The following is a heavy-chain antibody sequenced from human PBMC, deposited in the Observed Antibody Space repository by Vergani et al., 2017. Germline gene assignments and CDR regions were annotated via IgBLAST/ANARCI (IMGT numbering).Heavy chain of an antibody. Sequence: QVQLQQWGAGLLKPSETLSLTCAVYGGSFSGYYWSWIRQPPGKGLEWIGEINHSGSTNYNPSLKSRVTISVDTSKNQFSLKLSSVTAADTAVYYCARSRIQHYYDSSGPSYYFDYWGQGTLVTVSS. J-gene: IGHJ4*02. CDR2: INHSGST. CDR3: ARSRIQHYYDSSGPSYYFDY. V-gene: IGHV4-34*01. CDR1: GGSFSGYY. D-gene: IGHD3-22*01.